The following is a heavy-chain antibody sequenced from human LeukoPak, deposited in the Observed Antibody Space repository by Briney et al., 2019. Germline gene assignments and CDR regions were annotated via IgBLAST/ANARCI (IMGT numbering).Heavy chain of an antibody. CDR3: ARGDSSSTSPASFDY. CDR2: IYHSGST. J-gene: IGHJ4*02. V-gene: IGHV4-30-2*01. Sequence: SQTLSLTCAVSGGSISSGGYSWSWIRQPPGKGLEWIGYIYHSGSTYYNPSLKSRVTISVDRSKNQFSLKLSSVTAADTAVYYCARGDSSSTSPASFDYWGQGTLVTVSS. D-gene: IGHD2-2*01. CDR1: GGSISSGGYS.